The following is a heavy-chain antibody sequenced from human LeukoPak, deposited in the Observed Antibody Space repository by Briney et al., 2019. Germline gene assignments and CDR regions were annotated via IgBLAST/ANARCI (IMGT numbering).Heavy chain of an antibody. CDR2: IRYDGSNK. CDR3: AKYDMSLSYYYYMDV. Sequence: GGSLRLSCAASGFTFSSYGMHWVRQAPGKGLEWVAFIRYDGSNKYYADSVKGRFTISRDNSKNTLYLQMNGLRAEDTAVYYCAKYDMSLSYYYYMDVWGKGTTVTISS. CDR1: GFTFSSYG. J-gene: IGHJ6*03. D-gene: IGHD3-22*01. V-gene: IGHV3-30*02.